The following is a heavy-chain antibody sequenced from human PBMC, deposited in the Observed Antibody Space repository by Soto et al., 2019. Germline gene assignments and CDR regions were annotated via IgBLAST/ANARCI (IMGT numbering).Heavy chain of an antibody. CDR3: ARGSGLWSAFDI. J-gene: IGHJ3*02. CDR2: IRGYNGNT. V-gene: IGHV1-18*01. CDR1: GYTFTSYD. Sequence: QVQLVQSGAEVKKPGASVKVSCKASGYTFTSYDISWVRQAPGQGLQWMGWIRGYNGNTNYAQNLQGRVTMTTDTSTSTAYMELRSLRSDETAVYYCARGSGLWSAFDIWGQGTMVTVSS. D-gene: IGHD5-18*01.